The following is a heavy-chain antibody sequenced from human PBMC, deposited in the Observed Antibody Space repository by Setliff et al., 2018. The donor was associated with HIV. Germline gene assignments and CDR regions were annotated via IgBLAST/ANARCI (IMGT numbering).Heavy chain of an antibody. J-gene: IGHJ4*02. CDR2: IIPIFGTA. Sequence: SVKVSCKASGGTFSSYAISWVRQAPGQGLEWMGRIIPIFGTANYAQKFQGRVTITADKSTSTTYMELSSLRSDDTAIYYCARTEAYNNYEDYWGQGTLVTVSS. CDR1: GGTFSSYA. CDR3: ARTEAYNNYEDY. D-gene: IGHD3-10*01. V-gene: IGHV1-69*06.